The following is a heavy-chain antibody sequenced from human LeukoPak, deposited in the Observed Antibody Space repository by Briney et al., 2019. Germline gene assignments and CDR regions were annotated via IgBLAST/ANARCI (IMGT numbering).Heavy chain of an antibody. D-gene: IGHD2-2*01. J-gene: IGHJ3*02. CDR1: GFSFSSYS. CDR3: ARDAGYCSSTICDAFDI. CDR2: ISSSSSTI. Sequence: GGSLRLSCAASGFSFSSYSMNWVRQAPGKGLEWVSYISSSSSTIYYPDSVKGRFTISRDNAKNSLYLQMNSLRDEDTAVYYCARDAGYCSSTICDAFDIWGQGTMVTVSS. V-gene: IGHV3-48*02.